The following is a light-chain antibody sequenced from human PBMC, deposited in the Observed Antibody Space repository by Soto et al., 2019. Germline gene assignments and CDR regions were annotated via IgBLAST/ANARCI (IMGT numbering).Light chain of an antibody. V-gene: IGKV1-39*01. J-gene: IGKJ4*01. CDR3: QQSYSSPLT. Sequence: DSQMTQSPSYLSASVGDRVTITFRASQRIRTYLNWYQQKPGKAPKLLIYAASSLQSGVPSRFSGSGSGTDFTLTISSLQPEDFANYYCQQSYSSPLTFGGGTKVDI. CDR1: QRIRTY. CDR2: AAS.